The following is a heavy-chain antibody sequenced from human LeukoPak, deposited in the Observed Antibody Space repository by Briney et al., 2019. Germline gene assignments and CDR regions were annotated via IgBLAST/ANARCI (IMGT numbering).Heavy chain of an antibody. V-gene: IGHV3-21*01. CDR2: ISSSNSYI. D-gene: IGHD6-19*01. CDR3: ARDQGLLVVAGRFGY. CDR1: GFTFSSYS. J-gene: IGHJ4*02. Sequence: KAGGSLRLSCAASGFTFSSYSMNWVRQAPGKGLEWVSSISSSNSYIYNADSVKDRFTISRDNAKNSLYLQMNSLRAEDTAVYYCARDQGLLVVAGRFGYWGQGTLVTVSS.